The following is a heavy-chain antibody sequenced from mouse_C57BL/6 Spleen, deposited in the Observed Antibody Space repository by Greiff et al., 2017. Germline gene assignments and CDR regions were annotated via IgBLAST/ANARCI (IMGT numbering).Heavy chain of an antibody. CDR3: TTWGYEAY. CDR1: GFNIKDDY. V-gene: IGHV14-4*01. J-gene: IGHJ3*01. D-gene: IGHD2-2*01. CDR2: IDPENGDT. Sequence: VQLQQSGAELVRPGASVKLSCTASGFNIKDDYMNWVKQRPEQGLEWIGWIDPENGDTAYASKFQGKATIPADTSSNTAYLQLSSLTSEDTAVYYCTTWGYEAYWGQGTLVTVAA.